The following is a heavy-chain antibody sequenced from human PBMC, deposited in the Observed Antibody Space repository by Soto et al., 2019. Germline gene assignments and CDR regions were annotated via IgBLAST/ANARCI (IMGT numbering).Heavy chain of an antibody. J-gene: IGHJ4*02. Sequence: QVQLQESGPGLVKASETLSLTCTVSGGSMFSYYWSWIRQPAGKGLEWIARIYGSGGTNYNPSLKSRVTTSVDTSKNKFSLRLTSVTAADTAVYYCAREGASSYASRHFDNWGPGTLVTVSS. CDR3: AREGASSYASRHFDN. D-gene: IGHD3-16*01. CDR1: GGSMFSYY. CDR2: IYGSGGT. V-gene: IGHV4-4*07.